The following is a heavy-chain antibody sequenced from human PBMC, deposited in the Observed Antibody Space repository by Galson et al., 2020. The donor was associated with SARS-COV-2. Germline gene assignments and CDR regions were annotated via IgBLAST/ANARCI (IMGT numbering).Heavy chain of an antibody. CDR3: ARGFYYLDS. CDR1: GGSISSGSYY. CDR2: IYYSGST. Sequence: SETLSLTCTVSGGSISSGSYYWGWIRQPPGEGLEWIGSIYYSGSTYYNPSLKSRVTMSVDTSKNQFSLNLSSVAAADTAVYYCARGFYYLDSWGQGTLVTVSS. J-gene: IGHJ4*02. V-gene: IGHV4-39*07.